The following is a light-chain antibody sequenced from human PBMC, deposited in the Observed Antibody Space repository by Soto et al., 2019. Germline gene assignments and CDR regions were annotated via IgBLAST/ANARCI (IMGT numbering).Light chain of an antibody. V-gene: IGLV1-40*01. CDR3: QSYDSSLTGGV. CDR2: GNN. J-gene: IGLJ1*01. CDR1: SSNIGAGHD. Sequence: QSVLTQPPSVSGAPGQRLTISCTGSSSNIGAGHDVHWYQQLPGTAPKLVIFGNNNRPSGVPDRFSGSKSGVSASLAISGLLAEDEVDYSCQSYDSSLTGGVFGTGTKVTVL.